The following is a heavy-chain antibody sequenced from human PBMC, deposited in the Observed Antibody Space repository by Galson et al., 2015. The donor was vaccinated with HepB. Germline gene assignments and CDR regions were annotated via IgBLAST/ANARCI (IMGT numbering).Heavy chain of an antibody. CDR1: GFTFSSYG. V-gene: IGHV3-33*01. D-gene: IGHD3-10*01. CDR3: ARDPHYGSGSPYSPAQGYNWFDP. Sequence: SLRLSCAASGFTFSSYGMHWVRQAPGKGLEWVAVIWYDGSNKYYADSVKGRFTISRDNSKNTLYLQMNSLRAEDTAVYYCARDPHYGSGSPYSPAQGYNWFDPWGQGTLVTVSS. J-gene: IGHJ5*02. CDR2: IWYDGSNK.